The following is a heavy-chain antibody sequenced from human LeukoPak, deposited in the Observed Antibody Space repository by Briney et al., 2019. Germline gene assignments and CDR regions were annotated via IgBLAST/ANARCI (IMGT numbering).Heavy chain of an antibody. CDR1: GFTFSSYA. CDR3: ATWGNVVVLEDDY. CDR2: INHSGST. V-gene: IGHV4-34*08. D-gene: IGHD2-21*01. J-gene: IGHJ4*02. Sequence: TGGSLRLSCAASGFTFSSYAMSWTRQPPGKGLEWIGEINHSGSTNYNPSLKSRVTISVDTSKNQFSLKLSSVTAADTAVYYCATWGNVVVLEDDYWGQGTLVIVSS.